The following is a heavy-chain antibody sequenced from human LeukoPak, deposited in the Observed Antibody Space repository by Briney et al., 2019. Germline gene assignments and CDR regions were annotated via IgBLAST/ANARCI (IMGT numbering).Heavy chain of an antibody. D-gene: IGHD4-17*01. V-gene: IGHV4-59*08. CDR1: GGSITSYY. CDR3: ARSYGDHIDY. J-gene: IGHJ4*02. CDR2: IYYSGST. Sequence: SETLSLTCTVSGGSITSYYWSWIRQPPGKGLEWIGYIYYSGSTNYNPSLKSRVTISVDTSKNQFSLKLSSVTAADTAVYYCARSYGDHIDYWGQGTLVTVSS.